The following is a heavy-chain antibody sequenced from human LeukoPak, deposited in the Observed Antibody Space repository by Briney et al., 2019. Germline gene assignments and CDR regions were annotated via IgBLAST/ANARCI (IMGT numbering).Heavy chain of an antibody. CDR1: GFTFSSYS. D-gene: IGHD4-23*01. J-gene: IGHJ5*02. V-gene: IGHV3-21*01. CDR3: ARDPTTVVTLFYRDGPNWFDP. CDR2: ISSSSSYI. Sequence: GGSLRLPCAASGFTFSSYSMNWVRQAPGKGLEWVSSISSSSSYIYYADSVKGRFTISRDNAKNSLYLQMNSLRAEDTAVYYCARDPTTVVTLFYRDGPNWFDPWGQGTLVTVSS.